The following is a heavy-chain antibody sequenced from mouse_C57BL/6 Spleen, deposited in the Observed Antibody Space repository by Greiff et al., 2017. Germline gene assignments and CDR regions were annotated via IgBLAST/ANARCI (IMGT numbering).Heavy chain of an antibody. CDR1: GYSFTGYY. CDR3: ARLSDGYPGYYYAMDY. D-gene: IGHD2-3*01. V-gene: IGHV1-42*01. CDR2: INPSTGGT. Sequence: VQLQQSGPELVKPGASVKISCKASGYSFTGYYMNWVKQSPEKSLEWIGEINPSTGGTTYNQKFKAKATLTVDKSSSTAYMQLKSLTSEDSAVYDCARLSDGYPGYYYAMDYWGQGTSVTVSS. J-gene: IGHJ4*01.